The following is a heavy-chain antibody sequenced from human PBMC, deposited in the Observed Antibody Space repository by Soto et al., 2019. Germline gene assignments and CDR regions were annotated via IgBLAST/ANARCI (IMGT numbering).Heavy chain of an antibody. CDR2: TKHDGSER. D-gene: IGHD2-15*01. CDR3: ARDRGYCSCGTCYSVVDY. Sequence: EVQLVESGGGLVQPGGSLRLSCAASGFIFSNYWMNWVRQAPGKGLEWVATTKHDGSERYYVDSVKGRFTISRDNAESSLYLQMNSLRDEDTAVYFCARDRGYCSCGTCYSVVDYWGQGSLVTVSS. V-gene: IGHV3-7*01. CDR1: GFIFSNYW. J-gene: IGHJ4*02.